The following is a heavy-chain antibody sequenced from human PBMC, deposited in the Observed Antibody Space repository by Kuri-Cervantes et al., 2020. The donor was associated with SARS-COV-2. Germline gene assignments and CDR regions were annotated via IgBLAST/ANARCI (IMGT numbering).Heavy chain of an antibody. CDR1: GGTFTGYY. Sequence: ASVKVSCKASGGTFTGYYMHWVRQAPGQGLEWMGWINPNSGGTNYAQKFQGWVTMTRDTSISTVYMELSRLRSDDTAVYYCARASVRGIIITYHSYGMDVWGQGTTVTVSS. V-gene: IGHV1-2*04. CDR3: ARASVRGIIITYHSYGMDV. D-gene: IGHD3-10*01. J-gene: IGHJ6*02. CDR2: INPNSGGT.